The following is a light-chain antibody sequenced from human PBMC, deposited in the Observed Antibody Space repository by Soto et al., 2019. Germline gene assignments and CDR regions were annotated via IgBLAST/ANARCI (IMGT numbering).Light chain of an antibody. CDR1: QSVSYY. CDR3: QQYGSSPWT. V-gene: IGKV3-20*01. J-gene: IGKJ1*01. CDR2: GAS. Sequence: EIVLTQSQGTLSLSPGERATLSCRASQSVSYYLAWYQQKPGQAPRLLIYGASSRATGIPDRFSGSGSGTDFTLTISRLEPEDFAVYYCQQYGSSPWTFGQGTKVDI.